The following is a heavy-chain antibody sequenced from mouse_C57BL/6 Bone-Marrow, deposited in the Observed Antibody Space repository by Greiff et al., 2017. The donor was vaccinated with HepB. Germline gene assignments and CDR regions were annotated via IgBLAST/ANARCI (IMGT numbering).Heavy chain of an antibody. D-gene: IGHD2-4*01. CDR3: ARSYDYDDAWFAY. Sequence: EVQLQQSGPELVKPGASVKISCKASGYTFTDYYMNWVKQSHGKSLEWIGDINPNNGGTSYNQKFKGKATLTVDKSSSTAYMELRSLTSEDSAVYYCARSYDYDDAWFAYWGQGTLVTVSA. CDR1: GYTFTDYY. J-gene: IGHJ3*01. V-gene: IGHV1-26*01. CDR2: INPNNGGT.